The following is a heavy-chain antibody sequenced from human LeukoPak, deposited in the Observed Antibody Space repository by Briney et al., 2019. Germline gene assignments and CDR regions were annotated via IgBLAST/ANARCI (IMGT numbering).Heavy chain of an antibody. D-gene: IGHD1-26*01. Sequence: GGSLRLSCAASGFTFSSYGMHWVRQAPGKGLEGVAFIRYDGSNKYYADSVKGRFTISRDNSKNTLYLQMNSLRAEDTAVYYCAKVRGLGATNQYYFDYWGQGTLVTVSS. CDR3: AKVRGLGATNQYYFDY. CDR1: GFTFSSYG. V-gene: IGHV3-30*02. CDR2: IRYDGSNK. J-gene: IGHJ4*02.